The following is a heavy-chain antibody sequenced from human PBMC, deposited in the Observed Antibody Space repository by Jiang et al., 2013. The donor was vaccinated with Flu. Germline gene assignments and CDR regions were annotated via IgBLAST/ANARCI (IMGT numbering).Heavy chain of an antibody. Sequence: GAEVKKPGESLRISCKASGYSFNSYWIAWVRQMPGKGLEWMGIIHPGDSATKYSPSFQGQVTISADKSISTAYLQWSSLKASDTAIYFCARGEDSSTFPNWFDPWGQGTLVTVSS. V-gene: IGHV5-51*01. CDR3: ARGEDSSTFPNWFDP. CDR2: IHPGDSAT. D-gene: IGHD6-13*01. CDR1: GYSFNSYW. J-gene: IGHJ5*02.